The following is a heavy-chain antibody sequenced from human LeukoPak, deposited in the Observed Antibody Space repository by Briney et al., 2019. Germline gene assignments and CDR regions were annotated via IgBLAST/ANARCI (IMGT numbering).Heavy chain of an antibody. Sequence: ASVKVSCKASGYTFTSYGISWVRQAPGQGLEWMGWISAYNGNTNYAQKLQGRVTMTTDTSTSTGYMELRSLRSDDTAVYYCARALNPYSGSYYLWGQGTLVTVSS. CDR2: ISAYNGNT. CDR1: GYTFTSYG. J-gene: IGHJ5*02. CDR3: ARALNPYSGSYYL. V-gene: IGHV1-18*01. D-gene: IGHD1-26*01.